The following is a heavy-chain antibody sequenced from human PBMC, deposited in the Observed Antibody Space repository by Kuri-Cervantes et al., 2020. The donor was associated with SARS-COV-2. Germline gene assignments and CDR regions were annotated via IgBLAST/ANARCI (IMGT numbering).Heavy chain of an antibody. CDR2: IYYSGST. Sequence: LSCTVSDGSVSSGSYYWSWIRQPPGKGLEWIGYIYYSGSTNYNPSLKSRVTISVDTSKNQFSLKLSSVTAADTAVYYCAGSTDGIAVAGTVNFVYWGQGTLVTVSS. CDR1: DGSVSSGSYY. CDR3: AGSTDGIAVAGTVNFVY. J-gene: IGHJ4*02. V-gene: IGHV4-61*01. D-gene: IGHD6-19*01.